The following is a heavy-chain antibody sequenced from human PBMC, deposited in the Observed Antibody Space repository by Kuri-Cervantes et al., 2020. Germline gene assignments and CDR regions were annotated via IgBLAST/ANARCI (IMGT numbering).Heavy chain of an antibody. J-gene: IGHJ4*02. CDR3: ARLRGGYDFDY. D-gene: IGHD3-22*01. Sequence: GGSLRLSCAASGFTFDDYGMSWVRQAPGKGLEWVSGINWNGGSTGYADSVKGRFTISRDNAKNCLFLQMHSLRVEDTAIYYCARLRGGYDFDYWCQGTLVTVSS. V-gene: IGHV3-20*04. CDR2: INWNGGST. CDR1: GFTFDDYG.